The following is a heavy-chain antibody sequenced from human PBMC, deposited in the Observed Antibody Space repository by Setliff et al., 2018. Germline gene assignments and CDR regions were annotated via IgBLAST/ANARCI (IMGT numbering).Heavy chain of an antibody. CDR2: INQSGSG. D-gene: IGHD1-1*01. V-gene: IGHV4-34*08. CDR3: RQAVVGRDVFDI. J-gene: IGHJ3*02. CDR1: GFTFNTYA. Sequence: PGGSLRLSCAASGFTFNTYAMSWVRQPPGKGLEWFGEINQSGSGDYNPSFKGRVTISVDTSKKQFSLTLRYVTAADTALYYCRQAVVGRDVFDIWGQGTVVTVSS.